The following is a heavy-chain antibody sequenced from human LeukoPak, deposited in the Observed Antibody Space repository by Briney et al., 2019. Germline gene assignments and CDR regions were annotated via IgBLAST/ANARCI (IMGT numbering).Heavy chain of an antibody. J-gene: IGHJ2*01. Sequence: GESLRISCTGSGYGFTTYWISWVRQMPGKGLEWMGRIDPSDSYTNYSPSFQGHVTISADKSISTAYLQWSSLKASDTAMYYCASHGYNYGRTYWYFDLWGRGTLVTVSS. D-gene: IGHD5-18*01. CDR3: ASHGYNYGRTYWYFDL. CDR1: GYGFTTYW. CDR2: IDPSDSYT. V-gene: IGHV5-10-1*01.